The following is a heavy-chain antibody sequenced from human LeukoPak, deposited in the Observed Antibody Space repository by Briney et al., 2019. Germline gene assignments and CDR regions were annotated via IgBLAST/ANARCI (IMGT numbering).Heavy chain of an antibody. J-gene: IGHJ4*02. V-gene: IGHV1-2*02. Sequence: ASVTVSFMASGYTFTVYYMHWVRQAPGQGLEWMGWINPNSGGTNYAQKFQGRVTMTRDTSISTAYMELTRLRSDDTAVYYCARDNGDYWFDYWGQGTLVTVSS. CDR2: INPNSGGT. CDR1: GYTFTVYY. CDR3: ARDNGDYWFDY. D-gene: IGHD4-17*01.